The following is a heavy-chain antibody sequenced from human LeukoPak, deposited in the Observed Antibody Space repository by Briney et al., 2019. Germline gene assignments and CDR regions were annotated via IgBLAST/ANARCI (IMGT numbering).Heavy chain of an antibody. CDR3: ARGVEPLAANTLAY. CDR2: LYSDGNT. CDR1: GFTVSTND. V-gene: IGHV3-53*01. J-gene: IGHJ4*02. D-gene: IGHD1-14*01. Sequence: GGSLRLSCAASGFTVSTNDMTWVRQAPGKGLEWVSVLYSDGNTIYADSVQGRFTISRDNSKNTLYLEMNSLSPDDTAVYYCARGVEPLAANTLAYWGQGTLVTVSS.